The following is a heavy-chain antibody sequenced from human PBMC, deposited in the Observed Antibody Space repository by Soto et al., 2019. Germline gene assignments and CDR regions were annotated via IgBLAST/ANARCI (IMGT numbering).Heavy chain of an antibody. Sequence: PSETLSLTCTVSGGSISSDYWSWIRQPPGKGLEWIGYIYHSGSTNYNPSLKSRVTISVDTSKNQFSLKLRSVTAADTAVYYCARHLGYDSSVYYRNWFDLWGQGTLVTVSS. CDR3: ARHLGYDSSVYYRNWFDL. J-gene: IGHJ5*02. D-gene: IGHD3-22*01. V-gene: IGHV4-59*08. CDR1: GGSISSDY. CDR2: IYHSGST.